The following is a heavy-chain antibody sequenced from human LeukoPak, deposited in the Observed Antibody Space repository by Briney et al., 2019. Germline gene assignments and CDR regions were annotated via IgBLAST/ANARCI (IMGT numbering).Heavy chain of an antibody. V-gene: IGHV3-30*18. J-gene: IGHJ5*02. CDR3: AKSGVGFYYGSGNFLRGGFDP. Sequence: SGGSLRLSCAASGFTFSSFGMHWVRQAPGKGLEWVAVISYDGRNKYYADSVKGRFSISRDNSKNTLSLQMNSLRPEDTAVYYCAKSGVGFYYGSGNFLRGGFDPWGQGTLVTVSS. CDR1: GFTFSSFG. D-gene: IGHD3-10*01. CDR2: ISYDGRNK.